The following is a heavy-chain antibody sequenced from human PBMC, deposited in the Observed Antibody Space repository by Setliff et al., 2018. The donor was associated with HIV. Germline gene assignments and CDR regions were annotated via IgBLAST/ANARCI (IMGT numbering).Heavy chain of an antibody. Sequence: ASVKVSCKASGYTFTNYGITWVRQAPGQGLEWMGWISGYNANTYYAEKLQGRVTVTIDTSTTTAYMELRSLRSDDTAVYYCAGGGYCSGTSCSMDSFYFYGMDVWGQGTTVTVSS. CDR2: ISGYNANT. CDR3: AGGGYCSGTSCSMDSFYFYGMDV. D-gene: IGHD2-2*01. CDR1: GYTFTNYG. J-gene: IGHJ6*02. V-gene: IGHV1-18*01.